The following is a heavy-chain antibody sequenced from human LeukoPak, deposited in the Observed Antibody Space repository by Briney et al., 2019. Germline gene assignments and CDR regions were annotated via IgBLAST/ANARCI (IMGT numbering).Heavy chain of an antibody. D-gene: IGHD6-13*01. CDR3: ARDLIRFYSSSWYKLDY. J-gene: IGHJ4*02. V-gene: IGHV1-2*02. CDR2: INPNSGGT. CDR1: GYTFTGYY. Sequence: ASVKVSCKASGYTFTGYYMHWVRQAPGQGLEWMGWINPNSGGTNYAQKFQGRVTMTRDTSISTAYMELSRLRSDDTAVYYCARDLIRFYSSSWYKLDYWGQGTLVTASS.